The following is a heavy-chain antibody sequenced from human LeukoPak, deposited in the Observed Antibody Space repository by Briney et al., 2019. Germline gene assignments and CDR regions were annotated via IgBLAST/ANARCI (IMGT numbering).Heavy chain of an antibody. CDR2: ISGSGGST. CDR1: GFTFSSYA. J-gene: IGHJ5*02. V-gene: IGHV3-23*01. D-gene: IGHD3-3*01. Sequence: GGSLRLSCAASGFTFSSYAMSWVRQAPGKGLEWVSAISGSGGSTYYADSVKGRFTISRDNSKNTLYLRMNSLRAEDTAVYYCAKGSEGITIFGVVIMRRELGNNWFDPWGQGTLVTVSS. CDR3: AKGSEGITIFGVVIMRRELGNNWFDP.